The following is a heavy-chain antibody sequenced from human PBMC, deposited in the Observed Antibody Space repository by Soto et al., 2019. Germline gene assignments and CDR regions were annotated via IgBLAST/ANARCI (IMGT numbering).Heavy chain of an antibody. CDR1: GFTFSSYS. CDR2: ISSSSSYI. D-gene: IGHD3-9*01. V-gene: IGHV3-21*01. J-gene: IGHJ3*02. CDR3: ARDPLPQLRYFDWLLLQHAFDI. Sequence: PGGSLRLSCAASGFTFSSYSMNWVRQAPGKGLEWVSSISSSSSYIYYADSVKGRFTISRDNAKNSLYLQMNSLRAEDTAVYYCARDPLPQLRYFDWLLLQHAFDIWGQGTMVTVSS.